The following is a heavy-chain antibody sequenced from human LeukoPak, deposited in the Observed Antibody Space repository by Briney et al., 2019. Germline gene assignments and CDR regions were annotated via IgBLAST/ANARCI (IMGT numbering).Heavy chain of an antibody. D-gene: IGHD1-26*01. CDR2: IRYDGSDK. V-gene: IGHV3-30*02. J-gene: IGHJ4*02. CDR3: AKDSWEVGATPEIDY. Sequence: PGGSLRLSCAASGFSFRSYGMHWVRQAPGKGLEWVAFIRYDGSDKYYADSVKGRFTISRDNSKNTLYLQMNSLRAEDTAVYYCAKDSWEVGATPEIDYWGQGTLVTVSS. CDR1: GFSFRSYG.